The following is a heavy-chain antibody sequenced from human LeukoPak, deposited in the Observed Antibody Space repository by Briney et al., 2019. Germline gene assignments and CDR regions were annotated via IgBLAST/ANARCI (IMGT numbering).Heavy chain of an antibody. CDR2: MNPNSGNT. CDR3: ARDQGAMVPIDY. V-gene: IGHV1-8*03. D-gene: IGHD5-18*01. J-gene: IGHJ4*02. CDR1: GYTFTSYD. Sequence: ASVKVSCKASGYTFTSYDINWVRQATGQGLEWIGWMNPNSGNTGYAQKFQGRVTITRNTSISTAYMELSSLRSDDTAVYYCARDQGAMVPIDYWGQGTLVTVSS.